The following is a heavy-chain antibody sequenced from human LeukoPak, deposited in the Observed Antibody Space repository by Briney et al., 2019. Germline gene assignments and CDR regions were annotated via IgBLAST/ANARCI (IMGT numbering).Heavy chain of an antibody. V-gene: IGHV1-2*02. CDR2: IYPNSGAT. CDR3: GTLLSNGHFDY. CDR1: GYTFTGYY. Sequence: ASVKVSCKASGYTFTGYYMHWVRQAPGQGLEWMGYIYPNSGATKYAQKFQGRVTMTRDTSISTAYMELSGLGSDDTAVYYCGTLLSNGHFDYWGQGSLVTVSS. J-gene: IGHJ4*02.